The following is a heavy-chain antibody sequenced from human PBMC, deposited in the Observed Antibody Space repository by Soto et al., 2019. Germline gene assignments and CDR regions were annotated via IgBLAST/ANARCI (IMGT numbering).Heavy chain of an antibody. V-gene: IGHV4-4*07. Sequence: ETLCLTCSLSGVCISSYYWSWIRQPAGKGLEWIGRIYTSGSTNYNPSLKSRVTMSVDTSKNQFSLKLSSVTAADTAVYYCARGQQLVGAGFDYWGQGTLVTVSS. D-gene: IGHD6-6*01. CDR2: IYTSGST. J-gene: IGHJ4*02. CDR1: GVCISSYY. CDR3: ARGQQLVGAGFDY.